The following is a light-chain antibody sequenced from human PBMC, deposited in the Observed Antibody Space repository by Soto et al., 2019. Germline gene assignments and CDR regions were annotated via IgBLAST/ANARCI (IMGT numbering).Light chain of an antibody. Sequence: AIRMTQSRSSLSASTKNRVTITCRASQGISSYLAWYQQKPGKAPKLLIYAASTLQSGVPSRFSGSGSGTDFTLTISCLQSEDFATYYCQQYYSYPQVTFGQGTRLEIK. CDR1: QGISSY. CDR3: QQYYSYPQVT. J-gene: IGKJ5*01. CDR2: AAS. V-gene: IGKV1-8*01.